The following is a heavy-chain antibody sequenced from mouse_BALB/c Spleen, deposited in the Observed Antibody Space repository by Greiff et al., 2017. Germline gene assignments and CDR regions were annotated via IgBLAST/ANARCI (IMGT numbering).Heavy chain of an antibody. V-gene: IGHV5-17*02. J-gene: IGHJ4*01. Sequence: EVQVVESGGGLVQPGGSRKLSCAASGFTFSSFGMHWVRQAPEKGLEWVAYISSGSSTIYYADTVKGRFTISRDNPKNTLFLQMTSLRSEDTAMYYCARSPYGNYVMDYWGQGTSVTVSS. CDR3: ARSPYGNYVMDY. CDR2: ISSGSSTI. CDR1: GFTFSSFG. D-gene: IGHD2-1*01.